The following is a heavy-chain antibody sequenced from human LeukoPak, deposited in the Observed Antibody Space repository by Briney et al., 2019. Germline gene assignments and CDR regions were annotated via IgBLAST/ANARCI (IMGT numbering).Heavy chain of an antibody. D-gene: IGHD6-6*01. CDR2: IKEDGSEK. J-gene: IGHJ4*02. CDR3: GRCSFETYIDY. V-gene: IGHV3-7*01. CDR1: GFTFSTYW. Sequence: PGGSLRLSCAASGFTFSTYWMSWVRQAPGKGLEWVANIKEDGSEKYYVDSLKGRFTISRDNVKNSLYLQINSLRADDTAVYYCGRCSFETYIDYWGQGTLVTVSS.